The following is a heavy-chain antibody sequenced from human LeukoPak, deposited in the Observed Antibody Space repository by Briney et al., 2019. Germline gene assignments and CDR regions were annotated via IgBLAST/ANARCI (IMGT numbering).Heavy chain of an antibody. V-gene: IGHV3-23*01. Sequence: GGSLRLSCAASGFTFSNYGMHWVRQAPGKGLEWVSAISGSGGSTYYADSVKGRFTISRDNSKNALFLQMNSLRAEDTAVHYCAKSGPYCSSTSCNYFDYWGQGTLVTVSS. D-gene: IGHD2-2*01. CDR2: ISGSGGST. CDR1: GFTFSNYG. CDR3: AKSGPYCSSTSCNYFDY. J-gene: IGHJ4*02.